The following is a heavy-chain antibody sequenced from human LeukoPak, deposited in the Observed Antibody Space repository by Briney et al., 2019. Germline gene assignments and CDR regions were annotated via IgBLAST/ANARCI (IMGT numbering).Heavy chain of an antibody. Sequence: SETLSLTCTVSGGSISSYYWSWIRQPPGKGLEWIGYFYSGSTSYNVSLKSRVTISVDTSKNQVSLKLSSVTAADTAVYYCARSDCTSGVCYSFDCWGEGTLVSVSS. CDR1: GGSISSYY. D-gene: IGHD2-8*01. V-gene: IGHV4-59*08. CDR2: FYSGST. CDR3: ARSDCTSGVCYSFDC. J-gene: IGHJ4*02.